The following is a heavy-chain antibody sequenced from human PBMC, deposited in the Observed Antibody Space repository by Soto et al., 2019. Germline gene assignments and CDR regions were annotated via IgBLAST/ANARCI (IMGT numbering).Heavy chain of an antibody. CDR1: GFTFSSYT. Sequence: SGFTFSSYTMNWVRQAPGKGLEWVSSISSRSSYIYYADSVKGRFTISRDNAKNSLYLQMSSLRAEDTAVYYCARASSGYGYYFDSWGQGALVTVSS. J-gene: IGHJ4*02. CDR2: ISSRSSYI. CDR3: ARASSGYGYYFDS. D-gene: IGHD3-22*01. V-gene: IGHV3-21*04.